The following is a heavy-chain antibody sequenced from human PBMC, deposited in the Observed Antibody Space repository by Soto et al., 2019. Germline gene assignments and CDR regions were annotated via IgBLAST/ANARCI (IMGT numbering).Heavy chain of an antibody. J-gene: IGHJ1*01. V-gene: IGHV3-74*01. CDR1: GFTFSSDW. CDR2: ISTDASST. CDR3: ARLPNKSPQN. Sequence: EVQLVEAGGGLVQPGGSLRLACAASGFTFSSDWMHWVRQAPGKGLVWVSSISTDASSTSYADPVKGRFTISRDNAKNTLYLQMNSVRAEDTAVYYCARLPNKSPQNWGQVTLVIVSP.